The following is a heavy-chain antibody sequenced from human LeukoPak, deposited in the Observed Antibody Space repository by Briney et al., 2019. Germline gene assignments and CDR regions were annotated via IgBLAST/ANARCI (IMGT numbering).Heavy chain of an antibody. Sequence: GXSLQISCKGSGYSFTSYWIGWVRQVPGKGLEWMGIIYPGDSDTRDSPSFQGQVTISDDKYSRTAYLQWSSLKASDTAMYYCARLIVEMATISLIDYWGQGTLVTVSS. J-gene: IGHJ4*02. CDR1: GYSFTSYW. CDR3: ARLIVEMATISLIDY. D-gene: IGHD5-24*01. CDR2: IYPGDSDT. V-gene: IGHV5-51*01.